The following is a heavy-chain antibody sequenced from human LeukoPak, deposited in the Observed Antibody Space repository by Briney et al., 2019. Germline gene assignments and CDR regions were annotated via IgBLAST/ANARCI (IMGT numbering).Heavy chain of an antibody. V-gene: IGHV3-53*05. CDR1: GFTVSDNY. CDR2: MYSGGST. Sequence: GGSLRLSCAASGFTVSDNYMSWVRQAPEKGLEWVSVMYSGGSTYYADSVKGRFTISRDNSKNTLYLQINSLRAEDTAVYYCAKGVRGVYSSGWYQAYNWFDPWGQGTLVTVSS. D-gene: IGHD6-19*01. CDR3: AKGVRGVYSSGWYQAYNWFDP. J-gene: IGHJ5*02.